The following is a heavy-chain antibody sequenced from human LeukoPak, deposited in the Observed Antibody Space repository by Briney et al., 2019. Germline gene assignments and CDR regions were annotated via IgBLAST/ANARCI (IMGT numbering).Heavy chain of an antibody. CDR2: ISSSNGDI. Sequence: PGGSLRLSCAASGFVFSTHSMNWVRQAPGEGLEWVSWISSSNGDIYYADSVRGRFTISRDDAKKSLYLQMNSLRAEDTAVYYCVRDADGGNSWFDSWGQGTLVTVSS. J-gene: IGHJ5*01. CDR1: GFVFSTHS. CDR3: VRDADGGNSWFDS. D-gene: IGHD4-23*01. V-gene: IGHV3-21*01.